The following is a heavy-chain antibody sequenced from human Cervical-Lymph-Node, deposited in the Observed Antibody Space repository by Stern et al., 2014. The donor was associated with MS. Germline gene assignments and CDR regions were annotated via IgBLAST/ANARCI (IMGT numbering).Heavy chain of an antibody. CDR2: IYPDYADT. J-gene: IGHJ6*02. V-gene: IGHV5-51*03. Sequence: EVQLVDSGAEVKKPGESLKISCEGSGYYFATYSIGWVRQMPGKGLEWMWIIYPDYADTTYSPSFQGQVTISADKSINSAYLQWSSLKASDTAMYYCARRGPQGVVDVWGQGTTVTVSS. D-gene: IGHD3-3*01. CDR3: ARRGPQGVVDV. CDR1: GYYFATYS.